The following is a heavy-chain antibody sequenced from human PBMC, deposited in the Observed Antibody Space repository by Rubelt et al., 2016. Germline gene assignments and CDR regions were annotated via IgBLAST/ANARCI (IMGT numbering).Heavy chain of an antibody. V-gene: IGHV4-34*01. D-gene: IGHD2-15*01. CDR3: ARGESYCSGGSWLDWFDP. CDR1: GGSFSGYY. CDR2: INHSGST. J-gene: IGHJ5*02. Sequence: QVQLQQWGAGLLKPSETLSLTCAVYGGSFSGYYWSWIRQPPGKGLEWIGEINHSGSTNYNPSLKSRVTMSVDTSKNQFSLKLSSVTAADTAVYYCARGESYCSGGSWLDWFDPWGQGTLVTVSS.